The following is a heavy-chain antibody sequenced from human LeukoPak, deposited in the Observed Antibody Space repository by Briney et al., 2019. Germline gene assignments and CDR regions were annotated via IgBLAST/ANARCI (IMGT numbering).Heavy chain of an antibody. Sequence: GGSLRLSCAASGFTFSSYAMHWVRQAPGKGLEWVAVISYDGSNKYYADSVKGRFTISRDNSKNTLYLQMNSLRAEDTAVYYCASELRHLDYWGQGTLVTVSS. V-gene: IGHV3-30-3*01. CDR1: GFTFSSYA. J-gene: IGHJ4*02. CDR2: ISYDGSNK. CDR3: ASELRHLDY. D-gene: IGHD2-15*01.